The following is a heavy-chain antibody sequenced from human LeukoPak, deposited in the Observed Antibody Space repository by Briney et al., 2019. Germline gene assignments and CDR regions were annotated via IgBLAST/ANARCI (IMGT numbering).Heavy chain of an antibody. Sequence: PSETLSLTCAVSGYSISSGYYWGWIRQPPGKGLEWIGSIYHSGSTYYNPSLKSRVTISVDTSKNQFSLKLSSVTAADTAVYYCATGYYYDSSGYYYEDYWGQGTLVTVSS. V-gene: IGHV4-38-2*01. D-gene: IGHD3-22*01. CDR3: ATGYYYDSSGYYYEDY. CDR2: IYHSGST. CDR1: GYSISSGYY. J-gene: IGHJ4*02.